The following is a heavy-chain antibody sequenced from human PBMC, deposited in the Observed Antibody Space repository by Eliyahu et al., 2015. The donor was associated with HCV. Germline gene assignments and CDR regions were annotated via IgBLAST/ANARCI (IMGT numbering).Heavy chain of an antibody. CDR2: ISSSSSTI. J-gene: IGHJ6*03. V-gene: IGHV3-48*01. Sequence: EVQLVESGGGLVQPGGSLRLSCAASGFTFSSYSXNWVRQAPGKGLEWVSYISSSSSTIYYADSVKGRFTISRDNAKNSLYLQMNSLRAEDTAVYYCARDHHIYRFGELFRYYYYMDVWGKGTTVTVSS. D-gene: IGHD3-10*01. CDR1: GFTFSSYS. CDR3: ARDHHIYRFGELFRYYYYMDV.